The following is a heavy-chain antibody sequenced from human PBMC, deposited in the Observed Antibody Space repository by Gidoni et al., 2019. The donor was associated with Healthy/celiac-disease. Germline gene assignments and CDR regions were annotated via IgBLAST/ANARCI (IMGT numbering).Heavy chain of an antibody. V-gene: IGHV4-39*01. CDR1: GASLSSSSYY. Sequence: QLQLQESGPGLVKPPETLSLTCTVSGASLSSSSYYWGWIRQPPGKGLEWIGSIYYSGSTYYNPSLKSRVTISVDTSKNQFSLKLSSVTAADTAVYYCARHGGIAAAVDPWGQGTLVTVSS. J-gene: IGHJ5*02. CDR2: IYYSGST. CDR3: ARHGGIAAAVDP. D-gene: IGHD6-13*01.